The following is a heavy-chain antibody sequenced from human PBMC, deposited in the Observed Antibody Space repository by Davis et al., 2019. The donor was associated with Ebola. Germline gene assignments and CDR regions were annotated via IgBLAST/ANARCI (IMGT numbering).Heavy chain of an antibody. D-gene: IGHD6-19*01. Sequence: SVKVSCKASGGTFSSYAISWVRQAPGQGLEWMGGIIPIFGTANYAQKFQGRVTITADKSTSTAYMELSSLRSEDTAVYYCASPSSGWYPGYFQHWGQGTLVTVSS. CDR2: IIPIFGTA. CDR3: ASPSSGWYPGYFQH. CDR1: GGTFSSYA. J-gene: IGHJ1*01. V-gene: IGHV1-69*06.